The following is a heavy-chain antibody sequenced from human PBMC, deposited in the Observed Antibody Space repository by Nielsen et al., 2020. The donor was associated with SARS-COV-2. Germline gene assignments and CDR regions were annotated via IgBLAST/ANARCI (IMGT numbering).Heavy chain of an antibody. D-gene: IGHD3-16*01. CDR2: ISYDGSNK. CDR3: ARDLYYVRSWDY. Sequence: GGSLRLSCAASGFTFSSYAMHWVRQAPGKGLEWVAVISYDGSNKYYADSVKGRFTISRDNSKNTLYLQMNSLRAEDTAVYYCARDLYYVRSWDYWGQGTLVTDSS. CDR1: GFTFSSYA. J-gene: IGHJ4*02. V-gene: IGHV3-30-3*01.